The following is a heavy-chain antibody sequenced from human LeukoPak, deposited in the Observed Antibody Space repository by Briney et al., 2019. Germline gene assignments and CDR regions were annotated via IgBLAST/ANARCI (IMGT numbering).Heavy chain of an antibody. J-gene: IGHJ6*03. V-gene: IGHV1-18*01. D-gene: IGHD6-13*01. CDR1: GYTFTSYG. CDR3: ARVGGTGSSWHRTYYYYMDV. CDR2: ISAYNGNT. Sequence: ASVKVSCKASGYTFTSYGISWVRQAPGQGLEWMGWISAYNGNTNYAQKFQGRVTITTDESTSTAYMELSSLRSDDTAVYYCARVGGTGSSWHRTYYYYMDVWGKGTTVTVSS.